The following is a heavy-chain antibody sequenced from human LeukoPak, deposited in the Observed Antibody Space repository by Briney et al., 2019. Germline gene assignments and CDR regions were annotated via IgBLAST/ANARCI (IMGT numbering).Heavy chain of an antibody. D-gene: IGHD1-26*01. Sequence: SETLSLTCTVSGGSISSYYWSWIRQPPGKGPEWIGHISNSGSTYYSPSLSSRVTISLDTSKNQFSLKLRSVTAADTAVYYCARGGASSIPLDYWGRGTLVTVSS. CDR2: ISNSGST. J-gene: IGHJ4*02. V-gene: IGHV4-59*01. CDR1: GGSISSYY. CDR3: ARGGASSIPLDY.